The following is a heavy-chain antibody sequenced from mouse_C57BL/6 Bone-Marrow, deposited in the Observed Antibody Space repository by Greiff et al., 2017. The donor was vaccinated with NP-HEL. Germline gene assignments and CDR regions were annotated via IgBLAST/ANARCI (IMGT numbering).Heavy chain of an antibody. CDR2: IDPSDSYT. J-gene: IGHJ2*01. V-gene: IGHV1-50*01. CDR3: ARGSSGYVPYFDY. D-gene: IGHD3-2*02. CDR1: GYAFTSYW. Sequence: VQLQQPGAELVKPGASVKLSCKASGYAFTSYWMQWVKQRPGQGLEWIGEIDPSDSYTNYNQKFKGKATLTVDTSSSTAYMQLSSLTSEDSAVYYCARGSSGYVPYFDYWGQGTTLTVSS.